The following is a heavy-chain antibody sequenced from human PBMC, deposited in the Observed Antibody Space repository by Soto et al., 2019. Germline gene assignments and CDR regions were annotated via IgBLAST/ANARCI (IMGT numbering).Heavy chain of an antibody. J-gene: IGHJ4*02. V-gene: IGHV1-69*01. D-gene: IGHD3-10*01. CDR3: ASTWHGSGSYYPRQGYFDY. CDR2: IIPIFGTA. CDR1: GGTFSSYA. Sequence: QVQLVQSGAEVKKPGSSVKVSCKASGGTFSSYAISWVRQAPGQGLEWMGGIIPIFGTANYAQKFQGRVTSTADESTSTAYMELSSLGSEDTAVYCCASTWHGSGSYYPRQGYFDYCGQGPLVTVSS.